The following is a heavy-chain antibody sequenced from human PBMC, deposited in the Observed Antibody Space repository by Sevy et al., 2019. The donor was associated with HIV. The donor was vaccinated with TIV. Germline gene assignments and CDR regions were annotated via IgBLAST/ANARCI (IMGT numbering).Heavy chain of an antibody. CDR1: GFTFSRYT. Sequence: GGSLRLSCAASGFTFSRYTMNWVRQAPGKGLEWVSSISGSSNYIYYAESLKGRFIVSRDNAKNTLFLQMNSLRADDTAVYYCATGRPDGTDDYFDYWGQGTLVTVSS. CDR2: ISGSSNYI. V-gene: IGHV3-21*06. D-gene: IGHD1-26*01. J-gene: IGHJ4*02. CDR3: ATGRPDGTDDYFDY.